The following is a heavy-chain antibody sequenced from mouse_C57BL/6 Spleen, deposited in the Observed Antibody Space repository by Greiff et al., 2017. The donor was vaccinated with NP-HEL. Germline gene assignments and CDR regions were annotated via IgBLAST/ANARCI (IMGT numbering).Heavy chain of an antibody. D-gene: IGHD2-4*01. V-gene: IGHV1-69*01. CDR3: AKSDDYEGGHYAMDD. Sequence: QVQLKQPGAELVMPGASVKLSCKASGYTFTSYWMHWVKQRPGQGLEWIGEIDPSDSYTNYNQKFKGKSTLTVDKSSSTAYMQLSSLTSEDSAVYSGAKSDDYEGGHYAMDDWGQGTSVTVSS. CDR1: GYTFTSYW. J-gene: IGHJ4*01. CDR2: IDPSDSYT.